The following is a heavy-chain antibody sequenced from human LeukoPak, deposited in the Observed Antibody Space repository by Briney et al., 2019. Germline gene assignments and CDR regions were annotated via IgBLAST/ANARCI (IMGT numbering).Heavy chain of an antibody. CDR2: ISWDGGST. J-gene: IGHJ4*02. Sequence: GGSLRLSCAASGFTFDDYTMHWVRQAPGKGLEWVSLISWDGGSTYYADSVKGRFTISRDNSKNSLYLQMNSLRTEDTALYYCAKDRDGWAAAEYYLDYWGQGTLVTVSS. D-gene: IGHD6-13*01. V-gene: IGHV3-43*01. CDR3: AKDRDGWAAAEYYLDY. CDR1: GFTFDDYT.